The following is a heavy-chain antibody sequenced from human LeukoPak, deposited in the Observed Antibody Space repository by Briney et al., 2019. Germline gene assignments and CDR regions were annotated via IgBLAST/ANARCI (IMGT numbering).Heavy chain of an antibody. CDR3: ASPFFDYYDSSGYYSDAFDI. Sequence: GGSLRLSCAASGFTFSSYSMHWVRQAPGKGLEWVSSISSGGGYIYYADSVKGRFTISRDNAENSLYLQMNSLRAEDTAVYYCASPFFDYYDSSGYYSDAFDIWGQGTMVTVSS. J-gene: IGHJ3*02. CDR2: ISSGGGYI. CDR1: GFTFSSYS. D-gene: IGHD3-22*01. V-gene: IGHV3-21*01.